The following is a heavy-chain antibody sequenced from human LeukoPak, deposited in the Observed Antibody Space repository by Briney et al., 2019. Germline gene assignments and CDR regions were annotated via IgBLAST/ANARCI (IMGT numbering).Heavy chain of an antibody. Sequence: GESLKISCRGSGYSFTSYWIGWVRQVPGKGLEWMGFIYPGDPDTRYSPSFQGQVTISADKSISTAYLQWSSLKASDTAMYYCARWISSSPFYYFDYWGQGTLVTVSS. D-gene: IGHD6-6*01. CDR1: GYSFTSYW. CDR3: ARWISSSPFYYFDY. J-gene: IGHJ4*02. CDR2: IYPGDPDT. V-gene: IGHV5-51*01.